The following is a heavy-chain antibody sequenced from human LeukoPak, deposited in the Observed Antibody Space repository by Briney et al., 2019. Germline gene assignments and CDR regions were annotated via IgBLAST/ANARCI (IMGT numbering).Heavy chain of an antibody. J-gene: IGHJ4*02. CDR3: GKYLQTAVGANDH. CDR1: GFTFSSYP. Sequence: GGSLRLSCAASGFTFSSYPMNWVRQAPGKGLEWVSVISGSGGVTFYGDSVQGRFTISRDNSRDTLYLQMTNLRDEDTAVYYCGKYLQTAVGANDHWGQGTLVTVSS. V-gene: IGHV3-23*01. D-gene: IGHD1-26*01. CDR2: ISGSGGVT.